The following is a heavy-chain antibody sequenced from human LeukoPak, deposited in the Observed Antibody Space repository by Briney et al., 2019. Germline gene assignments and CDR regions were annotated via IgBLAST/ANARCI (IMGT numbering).Heavy chain of an antibody. CDR1: GYTFTGDY. D-gene: IGHD3-16*01. CDR3: ARDPLLGAGKDAFDI. CDR2: INPNSGGT. J-gene: IGHJ3*02. Sequence: ASVKFACEASGYTFTGDYMHWVRQAPGQGLEWMGWINPNSGGTNYAQKFQGWVTMTRDTSISTAYMELSRLRSDDTAVYYCARDPLLGAGKDAFDIWGQGTMVTVSS. V-gene: IGHV1-2*04.